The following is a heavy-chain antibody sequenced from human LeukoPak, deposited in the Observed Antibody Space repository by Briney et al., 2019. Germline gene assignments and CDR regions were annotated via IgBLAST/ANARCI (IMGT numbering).Heavy chain of an antibody. Sequence: GGSLRLSCAASGFTFSSCWMHWVRQAPGKGLVWVSRINSDGSSTSYADSVKGRFTISRDNAKNTLYLQMNSLRAEDTAVYYCARVRGGYYYPYYYYGMDVWDQGTTVTVSS. D-gene: IGHD3-22*01. J-gene: IGHJ6*02. CDR1: GFTFSSCW. CDR2: INSDGSST. V-gene: IGHV3-74*01. CDR3: ARVRGGYYYPYYYYGMDV.